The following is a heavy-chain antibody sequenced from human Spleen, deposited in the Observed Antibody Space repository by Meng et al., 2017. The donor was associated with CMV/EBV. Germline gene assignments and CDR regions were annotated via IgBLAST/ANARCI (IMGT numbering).Heavy chain of an antibody. Sequence: GESLKISCAVSGITITSHWMHWVRQVPGRGLVWVSRINRDGSSTAYADSVKGRFTISRDNTKNTLHLQMNSLRAEDTALYYCAKDIWQLQDYYGSGSYDFWGQGALVTVSS. CDR3: AKDIWQLQDYYGSGSYDF. J-gene: IGHJ4*02. CDR1: GITITSHW. V-gene: IGHV3-74*03. CDR2: INRDGSST. D-gene: IGHD3-10*01.